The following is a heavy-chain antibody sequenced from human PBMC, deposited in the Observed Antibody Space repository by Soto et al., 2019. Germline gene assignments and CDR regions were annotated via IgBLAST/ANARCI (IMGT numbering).Heavy chain of an antibody. CDR1: GGSISSGGYY. V-gene: IGHV4-31*02. D-gene: IGHD3-22*01. CDR3: ARDRWLSHYFDY. J-gene: IGHJ4*02. Sequence: TLSLTCTVSGGSISSGGYYWSWIRQHPGKGLEWIGYIYYSGSTYYNPSLKSRVTISVDTSKNQFSLKLSSVTAADTAVYYCARDRWLSHYFDYWGQGTLVTGSS. CDR2: IYYSGST.